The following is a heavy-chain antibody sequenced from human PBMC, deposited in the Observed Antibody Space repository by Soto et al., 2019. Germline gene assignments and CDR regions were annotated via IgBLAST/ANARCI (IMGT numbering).Heavy chain of an antibody. CDR1: GYTFSSYA. Sequence: GASVKVSCKASGYTFSSYAISWVRQAPGQGLEWMGWIITYNGNTNYAQKLQGRVTMTTDTSTTTAYMDLRSLRFDDTAVYYCARTGPPVDYWGQGTLVTVSS. CDR3: ARTGPPVDY. CDR2: IITYNGNT. V-gene: IGHV1-18*01. J-gene: IGHJ4*02.